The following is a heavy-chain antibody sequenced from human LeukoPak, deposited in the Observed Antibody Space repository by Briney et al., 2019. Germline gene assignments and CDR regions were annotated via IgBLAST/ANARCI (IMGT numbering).Heavy chain of an antibody. D-gene: IGHD3-16*02. V-gene: IGHV4-39*07. CDR2: MYYSGSS. CDR1: GGSIRSPGYY. Sequence: SETLSLTCTVSGGSIRSPGYYWGWTRQPPGKGLEWIGSMYYSGSSFYNPSLKSRVAISVDTSKNQFSLKLSSVTAADTAVYYCARGPPAVINPVYYYYGMDVWGQGTTVTVSS. J-gene: IGHJ6*02. CDR3: ARGPPAVINPVYYYYGMDV.